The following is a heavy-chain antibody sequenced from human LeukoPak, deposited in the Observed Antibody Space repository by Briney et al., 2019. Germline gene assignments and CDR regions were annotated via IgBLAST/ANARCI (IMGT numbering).Heavy chain of an antibody. CDR2: ISAYNGNT. CDR3: ARDFKMVRGVIIKYFDY. CDR1: GYTFTSYG. D-gene: IGHD3-10*01. V-gene: IGHV1-18*01. J-gene: IGHJ4*02. Sequence: ASVKVSCKASGYTFTSYGISWVRQAPGQGLEWMGWISAYNGNTNYAQKLQGRVTMTTDTSTSTAYMELRSLRSDDTAVYYCARDFKMVRGVIIKYFDYWGQGTLVTVFS.